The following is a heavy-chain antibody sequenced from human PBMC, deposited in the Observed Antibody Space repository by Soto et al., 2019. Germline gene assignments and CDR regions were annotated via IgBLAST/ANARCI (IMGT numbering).Heavy chain of an antibody. J-gene: IGHJ5*02. CDR1: GGSFSGYY. D-gene: IGHD3-10*01. V-gene: IGHV4-34*01. Sequence: QVQLQQWGAGLLKPSETLSLTCAVYGGSFSGYYWSWIRQPPEKGLEWIGEINHSGSTNYNPSLKSRVTISVDTSKNQFSLKLSSVTAADTAVYYCARRKITMVRGVTWFDPWGQGTLVTVSS. CDR3: ARRKITMVRGVTWFDP. CDR2: INHSGST.